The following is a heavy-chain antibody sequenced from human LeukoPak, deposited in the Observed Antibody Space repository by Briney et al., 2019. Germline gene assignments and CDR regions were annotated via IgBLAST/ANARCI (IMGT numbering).Heavy chain of an antibody. CDR3: AKDQGDWAYYYDSSGPGNFDY. CDR1: GFTFSSYW. D-gene: IGHD3-22*01. CDR2: IKQDGSEK. Sequence: GGSLRLSCAASGFTFSSYWMSWVRQAPGKGLEWVANIKQDGSEKYYVDSVKGRFTISRDNSKNTLYLQMNSLRAEDTAVYYCAKDQGDWAYYYDSSGPGNFDYWGQGTLVTVSS. J-gene: IGHJ4*02. V-gene: IGHV3-7*03.